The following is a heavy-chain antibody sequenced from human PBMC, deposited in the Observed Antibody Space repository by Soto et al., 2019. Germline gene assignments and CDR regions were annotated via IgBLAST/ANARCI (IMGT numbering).Heavy chain of an antibody. V-gene: IGHV4-39*01. CDR3: ARLRQQWLAAFDY. Sequence: QLQLQESGPGLVKPSETLSLTCTVSGGSISSSSYYWGWIRQPPGKGLVWIGSIYYSGSTYYNPSLKSRVPISVDTSKNQFSLKLSSVTAAVTAVYYWARLRQQWLAAFDYWGQGTLVTVSS. J-gene: IGHJ4*02. CDR1: GGSISSSSYY. D-gene: IGHD6-19*01. CDR2: IYYSGST.